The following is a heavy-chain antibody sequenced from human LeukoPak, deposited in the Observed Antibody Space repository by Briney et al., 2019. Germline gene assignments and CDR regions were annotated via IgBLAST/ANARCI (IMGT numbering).Heavy chain of an antibody. CDR1: GSTLSKIS. Sequence: GASVRVSCNVSGSTLSKISIDWVRQAPGKGSEWMGSVGHEDGTTIHAQKFQGRFNMTVDTATDTAYMEMSSLMSEDTAIYYCATVAIVLDYWDQGTLVTVSS. V-gene: IGHV1-24*01. CDR2: VGHEDGTT. D-gene: IGHD3-16*02. J-gene: IGHJ4*02. CDR3: ATVAIVLDY.